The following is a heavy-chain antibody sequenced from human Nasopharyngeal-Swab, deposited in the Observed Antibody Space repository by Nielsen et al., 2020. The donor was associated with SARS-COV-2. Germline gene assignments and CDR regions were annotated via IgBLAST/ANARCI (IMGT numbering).Heavy chain of an antibody. V-gene: IGHV3-11*01. CDR2: ISSSGST. Sequence: GESLKISCAASGFTFSDYYMSWIRQAPGKGLEWVSYISSSGSTYYADSVKGRFAISRDNSKNTLYLQMNSLRAEDTAVYYCAKDLRYSGSYFDYWGQGTLVTVSS. D-gene: IGHD1-26*01. CDR1: GFTFSDYY. CDR3: AKDLRYSGSYFDY. J-gene: IGHJ4*02.